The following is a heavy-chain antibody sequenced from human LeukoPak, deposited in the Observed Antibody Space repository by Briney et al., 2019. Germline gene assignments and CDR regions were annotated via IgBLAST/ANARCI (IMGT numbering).Heavy chain of an antibody. D-gene: IGHD1-26*01. CDR1: GYTFSSHT. J-gene: IGHJ4*02. V-gene: IGHV7-4-1*02. Sequence: GASVKVSCKASGYTFSSHTINWVRQAPGQGLEWMGWINMNTGNPTYAQGFAGRFVFSLDTSASTAYTQIISLKAEDTAVYYCARDRAFVHFDYWGQGTLVIVSS. CDR2: INMNTGNP. CDR3: ARDRAFVHFDY.